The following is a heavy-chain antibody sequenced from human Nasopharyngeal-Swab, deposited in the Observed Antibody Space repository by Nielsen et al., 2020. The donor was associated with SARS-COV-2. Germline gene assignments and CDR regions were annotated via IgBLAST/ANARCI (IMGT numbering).Heavy chain of an antibody. J-gene: IGHJ4*02. CDR3: ATLPMGPTRGDF. CDR2: ISYDGSNK. V-gene: IGHV3-30*03. D-gene: IGHD1-26*01. Sequence: WIRQPPGKGLEWVAVISYDGSNKYYADSVKGRFTISRDNSKDTLFLQMSSLRTEDTAVYFCATLPMGPTRGDFWGQGTLVTVSS.